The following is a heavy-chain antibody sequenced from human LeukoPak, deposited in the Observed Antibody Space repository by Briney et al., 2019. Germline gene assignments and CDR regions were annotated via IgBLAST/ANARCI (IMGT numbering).Heavy chain of an antibody. Sequence: GGSLRLSCVASGFTFTKCAMSWIRQAPGKGLEWVAIVTATGDTAYYADSVKGRFTISRDNSRNTVYMQMDSLRAEDTAIYYCAGDRNSDWYSPLDYWGQGSQVTVS. CDR3: AGDRNSDWYSPLDY. V-gene: IGHV3-23*01. J-gene: IGHJ4*02. CDR1: GFTFTKCA. D-gene: IGHD6-19*01. CDR2: VTATGDTA.